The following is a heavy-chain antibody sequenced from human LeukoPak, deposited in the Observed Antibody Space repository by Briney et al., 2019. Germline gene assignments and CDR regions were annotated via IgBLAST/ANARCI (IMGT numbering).Heavy chain of an antibody. CDR2: IYHSGST. CDR3: AGGIAVAGTVDY. Sequence: PSESLSLTCIISGGSISSHYWSWIRQAPGKGLEWIGYIYHSGSTDYNPSLKSRVTISVDTSKNQFSLKLSSVTAADTAVYYCAGGIAVAGTVDYWGQGTLVTVSS. D-gene: IGHD6-19*01. J-gene: IGHJ4*02. CDR1: GGSISSHY. V-gene: IGHV4-59*08.